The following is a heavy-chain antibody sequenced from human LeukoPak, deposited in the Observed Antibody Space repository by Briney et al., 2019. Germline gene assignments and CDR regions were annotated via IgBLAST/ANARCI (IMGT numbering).Heavy chain of an antibody. Sequence: SVKVSCKASGGTFSSYAISWVRQAPGQGLEWMGGIIPIFGTANYAQKFQGRVTITGDTSASTAYMELSSLRSEDTAVYYCAKDRGAGMTSDAFDIWGQGTMVTVSS. V-gene: IGHV1-69*06. CDR3: AKDRGAGMTSDAFDI. J-gene: IGHJ3*02. CDR1: GGTFSSYA. CDR2: IIPIFGTA. D-gene: IGHD3-10*01.